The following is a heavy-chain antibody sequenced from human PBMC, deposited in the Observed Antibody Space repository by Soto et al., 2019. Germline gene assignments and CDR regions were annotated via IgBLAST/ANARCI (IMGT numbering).Heavy chain of an antibody. CDR2: IPSRGRP. CDR3: ARDTYSGYDFGL. V-gene: IGHV4-30-4*01. J-gene: IGHJ5*02. D-gene: IGHD5-12*01. Sequence: QVQLRESGPGLVKPSQTLSLTCSVSGASVAGGSYYWSWVRQPPGKGLEWIGYIPSRGRPFYNPSLTMRGTISADTSKNQLSLQLTSVTAADTAVYYCARDTYSGYDFGLWGQGTLVTVSS. CDR1: GASVAGGSYY.